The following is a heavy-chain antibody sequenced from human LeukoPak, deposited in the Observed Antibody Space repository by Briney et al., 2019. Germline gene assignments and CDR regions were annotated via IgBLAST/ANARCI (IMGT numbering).Heavy chain of an antibody. Sequence: GGSLRLSCAASGFTFSSYAMHWVRQAPGKGLEWVAVISYDGSNKYYADSVKGRFTISRDNSKNTLYLQMNSLRAEDTAVYYCAKDRDDFWSGYSDYWGQGTLVTVSS. J-gene: IGHJ4*02. CDR3: AKDRDDFWSGYSDY. V-gene: IGHV3-30-3*01. D-gene: IGHD3-3*01. CDR1: GFTFSSYA. CDR2: ISYDGSNK.